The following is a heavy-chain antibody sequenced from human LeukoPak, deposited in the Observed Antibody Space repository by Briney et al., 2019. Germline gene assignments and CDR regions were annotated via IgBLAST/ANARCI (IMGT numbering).Heavy chain of an antibody. CDR2: INHSGST. Sequence: SETLSLTCAVYGGSFSGYYWSWIRQPPGKGLEWIGEINHSGSTNYNPSLKSRVTISVDTSKNQFSLKLSSVTAADTAVYYCARDVEYYDSSGYYDYWGQGTLVTVSS. V-gene: IGHV4-34*01. CDR1: GGSFSGYY. D-gene: IGHD3-22*01. CDR3: ARDVEYYDSSGYYDY. J-gene: IGHJ4*02.